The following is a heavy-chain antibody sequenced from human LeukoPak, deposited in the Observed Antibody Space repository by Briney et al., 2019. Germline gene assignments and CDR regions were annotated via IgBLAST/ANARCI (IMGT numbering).Heavy chain of an antibody. V-gene: IGHV3-53*01. J-gene: IGHJ3*02. CDR2: IYSGGST. CDR1: GFTVSSNY. Sequence: GGSLRLSCAASGFTVSSNYMSWVRQAPGKGLEWVSVIYSGGSTYYADSVKGRFTISRDNSKNTLYLQMNSLRAEDTAVYYCARKYGDYVGAFDIWGQGTMVIVSS. CDR3: ARKYGDYVGAFDI. D-gene: IGHD4-17*01.